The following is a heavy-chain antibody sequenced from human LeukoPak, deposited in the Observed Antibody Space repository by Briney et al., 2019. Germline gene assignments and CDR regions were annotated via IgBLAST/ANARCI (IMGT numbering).Heavy chain of an antibody. J-gene: IGHJ5*02. V-gene: IGHV4-34*01. CDR3: ARARKQQLVSGRHPGWFDP. CDR2: INHSGST. Sequence: SETLSLTCAVYGGSFSGYYWSWIRQPPGKGLEWIGEINHSGSTNYNPSLKSRVTISVDTSKNQFSLKLSSVTAADTAVYYCARARKQQLVSGRHPGWFDPWGQGTLVTVSS. CDR1: GGSFSGYY. D-gene: IGHD6-13*01.